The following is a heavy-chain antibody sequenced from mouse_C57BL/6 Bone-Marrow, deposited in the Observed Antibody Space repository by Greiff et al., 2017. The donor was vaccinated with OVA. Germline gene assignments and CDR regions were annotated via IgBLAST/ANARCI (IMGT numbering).Heavy chain of an antibody. V-gene: IGHV1-72*01. CDR1: GYTFTSYW. CDR3: ARRSSSDGLDY. CDR2: IDPNSGGT. D-gene: IGHD1-1*01. Sequence: QVQLQQPGAELVKPGASVKLSCKASGYTFTSYWMHWVKQRPGRGLEWIGRIDPNSGGTKYNEKFKSKATLTVDKPSSTAYMQLSSLTAEDSAVYYCARRSSSDGLDYWGQGTTLTVSS. J-gene: IGHJ2*01.